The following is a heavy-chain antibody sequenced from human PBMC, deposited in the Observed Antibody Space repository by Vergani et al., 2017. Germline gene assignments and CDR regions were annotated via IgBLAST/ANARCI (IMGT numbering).Heavy chain of an antibody. V-gene: IGHV1-18*01. CDR1: GYTFTSYG. Sequence: QVQLVQSGAEVKKPGASVKVSCKASGYTFTSYGISWVRQAPGQGLEWMGWISAYNGNTNYAQKLQGRVTMTTDTSTSTAYMELRSLGSDDTAVCYCASGFTLFARPRGGYYYGMDVWGQGTTVTVSS. CDR3: ASGFTLFARPRGGYYYGMDV. J-gene: IGHJ6*02. D-gene: IGHD2-21*01. CDR2: ISAYNGNT.